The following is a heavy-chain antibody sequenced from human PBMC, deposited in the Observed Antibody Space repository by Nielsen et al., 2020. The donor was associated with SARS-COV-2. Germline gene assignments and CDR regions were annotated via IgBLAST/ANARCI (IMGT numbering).Heavy chain of an antibody. J-gene: IGHJ4*02. D-gene: IGHD5-24*01. CDR2: IFYRGNT. CDR1: GGSISTGSHY. CDR3: VRIDMATISVDY. Sequence: GSLRLSCIVSGGSISTGSHYWSWIRQPPGHGLDWIGYIFYRGNTNYKPSLKSRVTISVDTSKNQFSLKVNSVTAADTAVYYCVRIDMATISVDYWGRGTLVTVSS. V-gene: IGHV4-61*01.